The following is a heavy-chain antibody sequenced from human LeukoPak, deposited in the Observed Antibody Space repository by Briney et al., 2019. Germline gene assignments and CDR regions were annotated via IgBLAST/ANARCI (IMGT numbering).Heavy chain of an antibody. Sequence: SQTLSLTCAVYGGSFSGYYWSWIRQPPGKGLEWIGEINHSGSTNYNPSLKSRVTISVDTSKNQFSLKLSSVTAADTAVYYCASRTGIAAAGTMFDYWGQGTLVTVSS. J-gene: IGHJ4*02. D-gene: IGHD6-13*01. V-gene: IGHV4-34*01. CDR2: INHSGST. CDR1: GGSFSGYY. CDR3: ASRTGIAAAGTMFDY.